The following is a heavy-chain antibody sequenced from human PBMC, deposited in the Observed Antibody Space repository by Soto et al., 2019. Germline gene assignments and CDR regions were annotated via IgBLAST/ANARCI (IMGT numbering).Heavy chain of an antibody. D-gene: IGHD4-4*01. V-gene: IGHV4-31*03. CDR3: ARGGYSNYANWFDP. J-gene: IGHJ5*02. Sequence: SETLSLTCTVSGGSISSGGYYWSWIRQHPGKGLEWIGYIYYSGSTYYNPSLKSRVTISVDTSKSQFSLKLSSVTAADTAVYYCARGGYSNYANWFDPWGQGTLVTVSS. CDR1: GGSISSGGYY. CDR2: IYYSGST.